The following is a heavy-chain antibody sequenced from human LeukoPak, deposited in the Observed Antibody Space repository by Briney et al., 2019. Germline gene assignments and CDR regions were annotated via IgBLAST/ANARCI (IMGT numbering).Heavy chain of an antibody. D-gene: IGHD3-10*01. J-gene: IGHJ4*02. CDR3: ARWEDYYGSGSYPVYFDY. Sequence: PSETLSLTCAVYGGSFSGYYWSWIRQPPGKGLEWIGEINHSGSTNYNPSLKSRVTISVHTSKNQFSLKLSSVTAAETAVYYCARWEDYYGSGSYPVYFDYWGQGTLVTVSS. V-gene: IGHV4-34*01. CDR2: INHSGST. CDR1: GGSFSGYY.